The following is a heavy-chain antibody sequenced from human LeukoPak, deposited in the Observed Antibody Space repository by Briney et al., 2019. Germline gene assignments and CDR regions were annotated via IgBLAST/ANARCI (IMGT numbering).Heavy chain of an antibody. J-gene: IGHJ4*02. Sequence: PSETLSLTCTVSGDSISSGDYYWSWIRQPAGKGLEWIGRISSSGSTNYNPSLKSRVTISVDTSKNQFSLKLSSVTAADTAVYYCARLSNGWSHFDYWGQGTLVTVSS. V-gene: IGHV4-61*02. CDR1: GDSISSGDYY. D-gene: IGHD6-19*01. CDR2: ISSSGST. CDR3: ARLSNGWSHFDY.